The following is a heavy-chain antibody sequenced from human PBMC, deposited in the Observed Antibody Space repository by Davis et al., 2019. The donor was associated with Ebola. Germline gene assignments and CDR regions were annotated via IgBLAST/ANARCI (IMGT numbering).Heavy chain of an antibody. Sequence: SLKISCAASGFTFSSYSMNWVRQAPGKGLEWVSGINWNSGSIGYADSVRGRFTISRDNAKSSLYLQMNSLRAEDTALYYCAKGRYQLLLSPGMDVWGQGTTVTVSS. D-gene: IGHD2-2*01. J-gene: IGHJ6*02. CDR3: AKGRYQLLLSPGMDV. CDR1: GFTFSSYS. CDR2: INWNSGSI. V-gene: IGHV3-9*01.